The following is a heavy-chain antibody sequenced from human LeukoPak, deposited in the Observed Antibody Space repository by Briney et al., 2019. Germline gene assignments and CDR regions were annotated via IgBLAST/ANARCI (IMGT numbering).Heavy chain of an antibody. CDR3: ARPRYYYDSSGPGWFFDL. V-gene: IGHV4-59*08. J-gene: IGHJ2*01. Sequence: SETLSLTCTVSGGSIGSYYWSWIRQPPGKGLEWIGYIYYSGSTNYNPSLKSRVTISVDTSKNQFSLKLSSVTAADTAVYYCARPRYYYDSSGPGWFFDLWGRGTLVTVSS. D-gene: IGHD3-22*01. CDR2: IYYSGST. CDR1: GGSIGSYY.